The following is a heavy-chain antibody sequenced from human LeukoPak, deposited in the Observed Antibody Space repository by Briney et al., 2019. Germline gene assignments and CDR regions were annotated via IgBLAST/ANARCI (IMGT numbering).Heavy chain of an antibody. V-gene: IGHV3-23*05. CDR2: IYSGGNT. D-gene: IGHD6-19*01. J-gene: IGHJ6*03. CDR1: GITFSSYA. CDR3: AKGSKAVLFTRDHYMDV. Sequence: GGSLRLSCAASGITFSSYAMSWVRQAPGKGLEWVSFIYSGGNTHYSDSVKGRFTISRDNSKNTLYLQMNSLRAEDTAVYFCAKGSKAVLFTRDHYMDVWGKGTTVTISS.